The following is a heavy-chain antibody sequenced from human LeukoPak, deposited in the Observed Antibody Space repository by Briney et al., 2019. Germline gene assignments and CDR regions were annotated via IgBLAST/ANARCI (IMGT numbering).Heavy chain of an antibody. CDR3: ARGEGYGDPFDY. D-gene: IGHD4-17*01. CDR2: ISGSGGST. V-gene: IGHV3-23*01. J-gene: IGHJ4*02. CDR1: GFTFSSYA. Sequence: GGSLRLPCAASGFTFSSYAMSWVRQAPGKGLEWVSAISGSGGSTYYADSVKGRFTISRDNSKNTLYLQMNSLRAEDTAVYYCARGEGYGDPFDYWGQGTLVTVSS.